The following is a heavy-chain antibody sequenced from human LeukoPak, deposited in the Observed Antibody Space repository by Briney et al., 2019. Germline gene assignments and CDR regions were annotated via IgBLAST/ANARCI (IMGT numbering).Heavy chain of an antibody. Sequence: PGGSLRLPCVASGFTFSSYAMSWVRQAPGKGLEWVSSISGSGGSTYYADSVKGRFTISRDNSKNTLYLQMNSLRVEDTAVYYCAKGSDSYYFDYWGQGTLVTVSS. J-gene: IGHJ4*02. CDR3: AKGSDSYYFDY. V-gene: IGHV3-23*01. CDR2: ISGSGGST. CDR1: GFTFSSYA.